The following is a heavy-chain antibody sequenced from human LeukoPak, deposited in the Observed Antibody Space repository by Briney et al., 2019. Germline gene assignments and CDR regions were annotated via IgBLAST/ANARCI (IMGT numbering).Heavy chain of an antibody. CDR1: GGSISSYY. CDR3: ARAPYYDYVWGSYGLRYFDY. J-gene: IGHJ4*02. D-gene: IGHD3-16*01. V-gene: IGHV4-59*01. CDR2: IYYSGST. Sequence: SETLSLTCTVSGGSISSYYWSWIRQPPGKGLEWIGYIYYSGSTNYNPSLKSRVTISVDTSKYQFSLKLSSVTAADTAVYYCARAPYYDYVWGSYGLRYFDYWGQGTLVTVSS.